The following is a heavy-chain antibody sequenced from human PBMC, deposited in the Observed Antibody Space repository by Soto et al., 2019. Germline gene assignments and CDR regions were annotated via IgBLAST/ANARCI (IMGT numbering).Heavy chain of an antibody. Sequence: EVQLLESGGGLVQPGGSLRLSCAASGFTFSSYAMSWVRQAPGKGLEWVSAISGSGGSTYYADSVKGRFTISRDNSKNTLYLQMTSLRAEDTAVYYCAKVTREYSAPGPFDYWGQGTLVTVSS. CDR2: ISGSGGST. CDR1: GFTFSSYA. J-gene: IGHJ4*02. D-gene: IGHD6-6*01. V-gene: IGHV3-23*01. CDR3: AKVTREYSAPGPFDY.